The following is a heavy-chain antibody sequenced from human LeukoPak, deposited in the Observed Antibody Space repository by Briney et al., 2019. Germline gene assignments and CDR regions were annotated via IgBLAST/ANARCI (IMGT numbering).Heavy chain of an antibody. CDR2: ISSSSSYI. CDR3: AKDKIAVAGTLDY. Sequence: GGSLRLSCAASGFTFSSYSMNGVRQAPGKALECVSSISSSSSYIYYADSVKGRFTISRDNAKNSLNLQMNSLRAEDTALYFCAKDKIAVAGTLDYWGQGTLVTVSS. CDR1: GFTFSSYS. D-gene: IGHD6-19*01. J-gene: IGHJ4*02. V-gene: IGHV3-21*04.